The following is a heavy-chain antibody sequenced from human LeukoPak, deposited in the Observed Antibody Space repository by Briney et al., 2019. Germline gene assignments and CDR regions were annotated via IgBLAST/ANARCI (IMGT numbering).Heavy chain of an antibody. CDR2: IYSGGST. CDR3: ARAVAGGEYYFDY. Sequence: GGSLRLSCAASGFTVSSNYMSWVRQAPGKGLEWVSVIYSGGSTYYADSVKGRFTISRDNSKNTLYLQMNSPRAEDTAVYYCARAVAGGEYYFDYWGQGTLVTVSS. CDR1: GFTVSSNY. D-gene: IGHD3-10*01. V-gene: IGHV3-66*02. J-gene: IGHJ4*02.